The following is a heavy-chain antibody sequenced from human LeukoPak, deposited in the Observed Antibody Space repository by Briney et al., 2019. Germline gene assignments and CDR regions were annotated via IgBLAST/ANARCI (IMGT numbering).Heavy chain of an antibody. J-gene: IGHJ4*02. D-gene: IGHD4-17*01. CDR1: GFTFSSYA. CDR3: AKSTTVTTHLVNFDY. Sequence: GGSLRLSCAASGFTFSSYAMSWVRQAPGKGLEWVSAISGSGGSTYYADSVKGRFTISRDNSKNTLYLQVNSLRAEDTAVYYCAKSTTVTTHLVNFDYWGQGTLVTVSS. V-gene: IGHV3-23*01. CDR2: ISGSGGST.